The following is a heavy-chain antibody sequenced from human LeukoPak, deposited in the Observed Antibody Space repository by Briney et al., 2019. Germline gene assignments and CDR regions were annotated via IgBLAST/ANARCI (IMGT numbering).Heavy chain of an antibody. D-gene: IGHD5-18*01. CDR2: INPSGGST. V-gene: IGHV1-46*01. CDR1: GYTFTGHY. J-gene: IGHJ4*02. Sequence: GSVKVSCKPSGYTFTGHYMHWVRQAPGQGLELMGMINPSGGSTNYAQNFQGRVPMTRDTSTSTLYLELSSPRSEDTAVCYGAKAAWHTDAFDYWGQGTLVTVSS. CDR3: AKAAWHTDAFDY.